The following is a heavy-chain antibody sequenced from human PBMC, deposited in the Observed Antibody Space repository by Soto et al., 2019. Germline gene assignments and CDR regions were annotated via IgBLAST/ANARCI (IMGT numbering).Heavy chain of an antibody. CDR3: ARQFPPLRSGAHYFDL. CDR1: GGSISNYY. D-gene: IGHD3-10*01. J-gene: IGHJ4*02. Sequence: PSETLSLTCIVSGGSISNYYWSWIRQPPGKGLEWIGFIYYNGATRYNPSLMSRVTISLDASKNQFSLKLSSVTAADTAVYYCARQFPPLRSGAHYFDLWGQGPLVTVSS. CDR2: IYYNGAT. V-gene: IGHV4-59*08.